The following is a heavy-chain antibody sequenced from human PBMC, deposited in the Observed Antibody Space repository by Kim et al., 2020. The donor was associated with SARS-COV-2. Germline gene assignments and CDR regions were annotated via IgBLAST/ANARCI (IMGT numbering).Heavy chain of an antibody. Sequence: ASVKVSCKASGYTFTSYAMNWVRQAPGQGLEWMGWINTNTGNPTYAQGFTGRFVFSLDTSVSTAYLQISSLKAEDTAVYYCARAGYSSGPFRGEVFDYWGQGTLVTVSS. D-gene: IGHD6-19*01. J-gene: IGHJ4*02. CDR1: GYTFTSYA. CDR2: INTNTGNP. CDR3: ARAGYSSGPFRGEVFDY. V-gene: IGHV7-4-1*02.